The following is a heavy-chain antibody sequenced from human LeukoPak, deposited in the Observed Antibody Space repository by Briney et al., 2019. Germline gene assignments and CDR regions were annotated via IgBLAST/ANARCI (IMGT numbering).Heavy chain of an antibody. J-gene: IGHJ4*02. CDR2: IRYDGSNK. D-gene: IGHD6-13*01. CDR3: AKDSALVRGFFDH. CDR1: GFTFSSYG. Sequence: GGSLRLSCAASGFTFSSYGMHWVRQAPGKGLEWVAFIRYDGSNKYYADSVKGRFTISRDNSKNTLYLQMNSLRAEDTAVYYCAKDSALVRGFFDHWGQGALVTVSS. V-gene: IGHV3-30*02.